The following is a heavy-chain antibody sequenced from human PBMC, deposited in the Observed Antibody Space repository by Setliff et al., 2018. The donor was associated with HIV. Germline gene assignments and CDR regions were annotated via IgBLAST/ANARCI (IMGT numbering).Heavy chain of an antibody. Sequence: LSLTCTVSGGSISSGGYYWSWIRQHPGKGLEWIGYIYHSGYTNYNPSLKSRLNMSVDTSNYQISLKLTAVTAADTAVYYCAREFSERSPNPDHYYYYMDVWGKGTTVTVSS. CDR3: AREFSERSPNPDHYYYYMDV. CDR1: GGSISSGGYY. D-gene: IGHD6-19*01. V-gene: IGHV4-61*08. J-gene: IGHJ6*03. CDR2: IYHSGYT.